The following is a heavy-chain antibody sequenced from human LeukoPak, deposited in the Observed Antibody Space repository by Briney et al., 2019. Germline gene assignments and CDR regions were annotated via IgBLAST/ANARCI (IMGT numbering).Heavy chain of an antibody. CDR1: GFTFSSYW. Sequence: QSGGSLRLSCAASGFTFSSYWMTWVRQAPGKGLEWVANIQQAGSEKYYVDSLKGRFTISRDNAKNSLCLQMNSLRAEDTAVYYCARDGPRAGDGSAFFGVPGYWGQGTLVTVSS. V-gene: IGHV3-7*04. D-gene: IGHD3-22*01. CDR2: IQQAGSEK. J-gene: IGHJ4*02. CDR3: ARDGPRAGDGSAFFGVPGY.